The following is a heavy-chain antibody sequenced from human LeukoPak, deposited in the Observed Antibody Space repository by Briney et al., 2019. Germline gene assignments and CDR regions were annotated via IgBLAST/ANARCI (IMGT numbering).Heavy chain of an antibody. CDR1: GFTFNSYD. CDR3: ARYVGGGNSGGFDF. V-gene: IGHV3-33*01. J-gene: IGHJ4*02. Sequence: GGSLRLSCAASGFTFNSYDMHWIRQVPGKGLEWVALIWYDGSNKYYADSVKGRFTISRDNSKNTLNLQMNSLRDEDTAVYYCARYVGGGNSGGFDFWGQGTLVIVSS. D-gene: IGHD4-23*01. CDR2: IWYDGSNK.